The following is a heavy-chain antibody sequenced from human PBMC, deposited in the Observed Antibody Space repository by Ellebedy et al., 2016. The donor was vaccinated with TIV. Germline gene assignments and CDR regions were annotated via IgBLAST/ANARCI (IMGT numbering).Heavy chain of an antibody. CDR3: SRHTDYALDY. Sequence: PGGSLRLSCAASGFTFSIYWMSWVRQAPGKGLECVANIKQDGSEKSYVDSVKGRFTISRDNAQNSLYLQMNSLRAEDTAVYYCSRHTDYALDYWGQGALVTVS. CDR2: IKQDGSEK. CDR1: GFTFSIYW. V-gene: IGHV3-7*01. J-gene: IGHJ4*02. D-gene: IGHD4-17*01.